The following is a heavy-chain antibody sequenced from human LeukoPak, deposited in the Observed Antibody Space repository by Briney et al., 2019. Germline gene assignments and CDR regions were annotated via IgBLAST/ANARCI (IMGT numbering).Heavy chain of an antibody. CDR1: GFSVSSNY. CDR3: ARELH. Sequence: QPGGSLRLSCAASGFSVSSNYMSWVRQAPGKGLGWVTIIYSSGSTYYADSVKGRFTISRDNSKNTLYLQMNSLRVEDTAVYYCARELHWGQGTLVTVSS. V-gene: IGHV3-66*03. J-gene: IGHJ4*02. CDR2: IYSSGST.